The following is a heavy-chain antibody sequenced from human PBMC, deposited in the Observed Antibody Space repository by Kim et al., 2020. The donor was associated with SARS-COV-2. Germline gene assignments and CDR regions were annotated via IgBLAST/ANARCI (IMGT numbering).Heavy chain of an antibody. V-gene: IGHV3-9*01. CDR1: GFTFDDYA. D-gene: IGHD6-19*01. J-gene: IGHJ5*02. CDR3: AKGGGWYSTSRVGQFDYWGQGSKIS. Sequence: GGSLRLSCAASGFTFDDYAMHWVRQAPGKGLEWVSGISWNSGSIGYADSVKGRFTISRDNAKNSLYLQMNSLRAEDTALYYCAKGGGWYSTSRVGQFDYWGQGSKISWGQGTLVTVSS. CDR2: ISWNSGSI.